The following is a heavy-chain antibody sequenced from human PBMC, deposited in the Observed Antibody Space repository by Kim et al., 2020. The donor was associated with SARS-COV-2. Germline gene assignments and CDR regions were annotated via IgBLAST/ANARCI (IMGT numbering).Heavy chain of an antibody. J-gene: IGHJ4*02. CDR3: ARDNWVDY. D-gene: IGHD1-1*01. CDR2: ISTSSSII. V-gene: IGHV3-48*02. Sequence: GGSLRLSCAASGFTFSAYSMTWVRQAPGKGLEWVSSISTSSSIIYYADSVKGRFTISRDNAKNSLYLQMNSLRDEDTAVYYFARDNWVDYWGQGTLVTVS. CDR1: GFTFSAYS.